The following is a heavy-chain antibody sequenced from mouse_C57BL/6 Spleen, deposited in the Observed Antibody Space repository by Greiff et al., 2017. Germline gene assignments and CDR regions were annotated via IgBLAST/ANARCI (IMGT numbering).Heavy chain of an antibody. J-gene: IGHJ2*01. CDR3: ARDYYGSGLYFDD. Sequence: EVQLVESGGDLVKPGGSLKLSCAASGFTFSSYGMSWVRQTPDKRLEWVATISSGGSYTYYPHSVKGRFTISRDTAKNTLYLHMSSLKSEDTAMYCGARDYYGSGLYFDDWGQGTTLTVAS. D-gene: IGHD1-1*01. CDR2: ISSGGSYT. CDR1: GFTFSSYG. V-gene: IGHV5-6*01.